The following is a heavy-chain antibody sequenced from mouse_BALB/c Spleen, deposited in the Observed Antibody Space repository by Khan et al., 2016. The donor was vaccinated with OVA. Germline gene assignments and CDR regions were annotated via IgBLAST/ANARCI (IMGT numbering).Heavy chain of an antibody. D-gene: IGHD2-10*01. Sequence: QIQLVQSGPELKKPGETVKISCKASGYTFTNFGMNWVKQAPGKGLEWMGWINTYTGEPTYTDDFKGRFAFSLETSASTAYLQIINLKNEDTATYFCAGPPYCSYTMAYWGQGTSVTVSS. CDR3: AGPPYCSYTMAY. CDR2: INTYTGEP. V-gene: IGHV9-3-1*01. J-gene: IGHJ4*01. CDR1: GYTFTNFG.